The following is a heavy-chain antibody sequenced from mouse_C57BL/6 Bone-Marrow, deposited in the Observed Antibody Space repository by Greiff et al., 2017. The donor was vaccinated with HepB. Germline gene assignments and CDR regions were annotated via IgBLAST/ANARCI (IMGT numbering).Heavy chain of an antibody. CDR2: ISDGGSYT. V-gene: IGHV5-4*01. CDR1: GFTFSSYA. CDR3: ARDNAY. Sequence: EVMLVESGGGLVKPGGSLKLSCAASGFTFSSYAVSWVRQTPEKRLEWVATISDGGSYTYYPDNVKGRFTISRDNAKNNLYLQMSHLKSEDTAMYYCARDNAYWGQGTLVTVSA. J-gene: IGHJ3*01.